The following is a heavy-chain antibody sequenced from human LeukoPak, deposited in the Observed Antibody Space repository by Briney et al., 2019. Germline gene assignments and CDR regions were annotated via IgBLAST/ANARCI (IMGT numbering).Heavy chain of an antibody. CDR2: ISSSSSYI. CDR1: GFTFSSYS. CDR3: ARDGGRSYYYYYYMDV. D-gene: IGHD3-16*01. J-gene: IGHJ6*03. V-gene: IGHV3-21*01. Sequence: KPGGSLRLSCAASGFTFSSYSMNWVRQAPGKGLEWVSSISSSSSYIYYADSVKGRFTISRDNAKNSLYLQMNSLRAEDTAVYYCARDGGRSYYYYYYMDVWGKGTTVTVSS.